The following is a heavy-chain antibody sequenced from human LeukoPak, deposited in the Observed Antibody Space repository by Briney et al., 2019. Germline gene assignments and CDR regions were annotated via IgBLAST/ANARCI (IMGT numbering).Heavy chain of an antibody. V-gene: IGHV4-61*01. CDR1: GGSVSSGSYY. D-gene: IGHD6-13*01. CDR2: IYYSGGT. J-gene: IGHJ4*02. Sequence: SETLSLTCTVSGGSVSSGSYYWSWIRQPPGKGLEWLGYIYYSGGTNYNPSLKSRVTISVDTSKNQFSLKLSSVTAADTAVYYCARVGSSSWYSHKTPFDYWGQGTLVTVSS. CDR3: ARVGSSSWYSHKTPFDY.